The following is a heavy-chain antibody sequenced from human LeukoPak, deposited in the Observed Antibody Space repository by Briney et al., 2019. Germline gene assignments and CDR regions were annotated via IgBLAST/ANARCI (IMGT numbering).Heavy chain of an antibody. Sequence: GGSLRLSCAASGFTFSSYGMSWVRQAPGKGLEWVSAISGSGGSTYYADSVKGRFTISRDNSKNTLYLQMNSLRAEDTAVYYCAKSGGYCSGGSCQFDYWGQGTLVTVSS. D-gene: IGHD2-15*01. CDR1: GFTFSSYG. V-gene: IGHV3-23*01. CDR2: ISGSGGST. CDR3: AKSGGYCSGGSCQFDY. J-gene: IGHJ4*02.